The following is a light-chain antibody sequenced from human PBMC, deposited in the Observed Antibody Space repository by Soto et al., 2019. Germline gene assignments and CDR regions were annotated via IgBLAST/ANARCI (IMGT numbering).Light chain of an antibody. CDR1: QSISSH. Sequence: EIVLTQSPATLSLSPGERPTLSCRASQSISSHLAWYQQKPGQAPRLLMYDASNRATGIPARFSGSGSGTDFTLTISSLEPEDFAVYYCQQRSNWPLTFGGGTKVEIK. J-gene: IGKJ4*01. CDR3: QQRSNWPLT. CDR2: DAS. V-gene: IGKV3-11*01.